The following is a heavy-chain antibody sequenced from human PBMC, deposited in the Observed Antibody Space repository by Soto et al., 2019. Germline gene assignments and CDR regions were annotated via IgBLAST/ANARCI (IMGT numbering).Heavy chain of an antibody. CDR3: VRDRYSSSGWFDF. CDR1: GDSVSSYSAA. D-gene: IGHD3-10*01. J-gene: IGHJ5*01. Sequence: SQTLSLTCAISGDSVSSYSAAWNWIRQSPSGGLEWLGRTYYRSRFFSDYAESVKSRIIINPDTSKNQFSLQLKSVTPEDTAVYYCVRDRYSSSGWFDFWGQGTPVIVSS. V-gene: IGHV6-1*01. CDR2: TYYRSRFFS.